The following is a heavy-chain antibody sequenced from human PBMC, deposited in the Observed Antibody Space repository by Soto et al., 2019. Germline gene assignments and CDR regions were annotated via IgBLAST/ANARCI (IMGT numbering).Heavy chain of an antibody. D-gene: IGHD2-15*01. CDR2: IYTGGLT. CDR3: ARTIGGASSLYFDY. Sequence: EVHLVDSGGALVQPGGSLRLSCAASGFTVGSNYMNWVRQAPGKGLEWVSVIYTGGLTSYADSVKGRFTISRDDSSNTLYLRMSSLRTDDTAVYYCARTIGGASSLYFDYLGQGTLVTVSS. CDR1: GFTVGSNY. V-gene: IGHV3-66*01. J-gene: IGHJ4*02.